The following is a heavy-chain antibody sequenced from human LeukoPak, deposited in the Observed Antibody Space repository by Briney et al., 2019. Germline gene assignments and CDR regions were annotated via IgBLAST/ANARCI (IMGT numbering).Heavy chain of an antibody. CDR3: ARAGSSWYGGFGDAFDI. Sequence: SETLSLTCTVSGGSISSYYWSWIRQPAGKGLEWIGRIYTSGSTNYNPSLKSRVTISVDTSKNQFSLKLSSVTAADTAVYYCARAGSSWYGGFGDAFDIWGQGTMVTVSS. J-gene: IGHJ3*02. CDR1: GGSISSYY. V-gene: IGHV4-4*07. CDR2: IYTSGST. D-gene: IGHD6-13*01.